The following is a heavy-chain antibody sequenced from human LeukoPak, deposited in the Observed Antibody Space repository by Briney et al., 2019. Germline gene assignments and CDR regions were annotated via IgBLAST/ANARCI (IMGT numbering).Heavy chain of an antibody. CDR3: ARGPLKNTFGGVIANAFDI. CDR1: GGSISSYY. CDR2: IDYSGYT. D-gene: IGHD3-16*02. Sequence: SETLSLTCTVSGGSISSYYWSWIRQFPGKGLESIGYIDYSGYTNYNPSLKSRVTISLDTSKNQFSLKLSSVTAADTAVYYCARGPLKNTFGGVIANAFDIWGQGTMVTVSS. V-gene: IGHV4-59*12. J-gene: IGHJ3*02.